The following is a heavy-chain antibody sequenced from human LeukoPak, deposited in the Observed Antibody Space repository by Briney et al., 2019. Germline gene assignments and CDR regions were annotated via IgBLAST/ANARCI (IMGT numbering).Heavy chain of an antibody. J-gene: IGHJ3*02. Sequence: SEILSLTCTVSGGSISSSTFYWGWIRQPPGKGLEWIGSIYYSGRTYDSLSLKSRVTISVDTSKNQFSLKLSSVTAADTAVYYCARQGVVSAPSGPDAFDIWGQGTMVTVSS. V-gene: IGHV4-39*01. CDR2: IYYSGRT. CDR1: GGSISSSTFY. CDR3: ARQGVVSAPSGPDAFDI.